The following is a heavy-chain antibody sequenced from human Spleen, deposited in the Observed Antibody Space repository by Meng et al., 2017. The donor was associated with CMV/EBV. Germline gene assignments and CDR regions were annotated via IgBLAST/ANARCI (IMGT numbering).Heavy chain of an antibody. CDR2: SNAGNGNT. CDR3: ARTRIAPTGPEYNWNDVEDY. V-gene: IGHV1-3*02. CDR1: GYTFTSYA. J-gene: IGHJ4*02. Sequence: ASVKVSCKASGYTFTSYAMHWVRQAPGQRLEWMGWSNAGNGNTKYSQEFQGRVTMTTDTSTSTAYMALRSLRSDDTAVYYCARTRIAPTGPEYNWNDVEDYWGQGTLVTVSS. D-gene: IGHD1-20*01.